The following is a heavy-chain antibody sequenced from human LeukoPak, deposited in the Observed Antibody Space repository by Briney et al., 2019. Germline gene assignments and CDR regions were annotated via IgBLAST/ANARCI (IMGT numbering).Heavy chain of an antibody. J-gene: IGHJ1*01. V-gene: IGHV3-23*01. CDR3: ARDLPFQH. CDR2: ISNSRGKT. Sequence: GGSLRLPCAASGFTFSNYAMSWVRQAPGKGLEWVSAISNSRGKTYYADSVKGRFTISRDNSKNTLYLQMNSLRAEDTAVYYCARDLPFQHWGQGTLVTVSS. CDR1: GFTFSNYA.